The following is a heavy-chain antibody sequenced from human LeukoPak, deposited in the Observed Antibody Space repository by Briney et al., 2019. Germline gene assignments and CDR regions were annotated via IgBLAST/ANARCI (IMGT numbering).Heavy chain of an antibody. Sequence: PGGSLRLSCAASGFTFTSYAMSWVRQAPGKGLEWVSAISGSGGSTYYADSVKGRFTISRDKSKNTLYLQMNSLRAVDTAVYYCAKGEDMIAAFGAFDIWGQGTMVTVSS. J-gene: IGHJ3*02. CDR3: AKGEDMIAAFGAFDI. CDR2: ISGSGGST. D-gene: IGHD6-13*01. CDR1: GFTFTSYA. V-gene: IGHV3-23*01.